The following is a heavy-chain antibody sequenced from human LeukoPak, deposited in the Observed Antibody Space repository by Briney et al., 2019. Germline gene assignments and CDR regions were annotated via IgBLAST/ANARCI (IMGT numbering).Heavy chain of an antibody. J-gene: IGHJ3*02. Sequence: SQTLSLTCTVSGRSISSGGYYWSWIRQPPGKGLEWIGYIYYSGSTNYNPSLKSRVTISVDTSKNQFSLKLSSVTAADTAVYYCARARYAFDIWGQGTMVTVSS. CDR3: ARARYAFDI. CDR1: GRSISSGGYY. V-gene: IGHV4-61*08. CDR2: IYYSGST.